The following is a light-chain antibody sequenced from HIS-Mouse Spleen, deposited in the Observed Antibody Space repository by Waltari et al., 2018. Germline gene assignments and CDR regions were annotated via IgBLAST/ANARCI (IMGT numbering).Light chain of an antibody. CDR1: SSDGVGYTY. Sequence: QAALTQPASVSGSPGQSITIHCTGTSSDGVGYTYVPRYHKHPGKAPKLMIYEVSNLPSGVSNRFSGSKSGNTASLTISGLQAEDEADYYCSSYTSSSTSWVFGGETKLTVL. CDR3: SSYTSSSTSWV. J-gene: IGLJ3*02. CDR2: EVS. V-gene: IGLV2-14*01.